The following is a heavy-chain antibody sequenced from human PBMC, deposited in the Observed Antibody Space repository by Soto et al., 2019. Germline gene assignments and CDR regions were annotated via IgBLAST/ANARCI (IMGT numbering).Heavy chain of an antibody. CDR3: ARAGCDGGRCYTLVGLRYGMDV. Sequence: QVQLVESGGGVVRPGRSLRLSCAASGFTFSSYVMHWVRQAPGKGLEWVAVISYDGNNKYYADSVKGRFTISRDNSKNTLYLQMNSLRAEDTAVYYCARAGCDGGRCYTLVGLRYGMDVWGQGTTVTVSS. V-gene: IGHV3-30-3*01. CDR1: GFTFSSYV. D-gene: IGHD2-15*01. CDR2: ISYDGNNK. J-gene: IGHJ6*02.